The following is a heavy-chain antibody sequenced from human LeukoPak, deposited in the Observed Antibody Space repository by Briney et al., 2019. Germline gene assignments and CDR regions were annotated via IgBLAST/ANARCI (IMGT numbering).Heavy chain of an antibody. V-gene: IGHV1-69*13. CDR2: IIPIFGTA. D-gene: IGHD2-15*01. J-gene: IGHJ4*02. CDR1: GGTFSSYA. Sequence: SVKVSCEASGGTFSSYAISWVRQAPGQGLEWMGGIIPIFGTASYAQKFQGRVTITADESTSTAYMELSSLRSEDTAVYYCARRRPPYCSGGSCYFDYWGQGTLVTVSS. CDR3: ARRRPPYCSGGSCYFDY.